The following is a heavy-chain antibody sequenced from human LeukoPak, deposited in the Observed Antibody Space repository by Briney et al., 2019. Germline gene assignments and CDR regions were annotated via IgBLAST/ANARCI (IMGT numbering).Heavy chain of an antibody. Sequence: PGRSLRLSCAASGFTFSSYGMHWVREAPGKGREWVAVISYDGSNKYYADSVKGRFTISRDNSKNTLYLQMNSLRAEDTAVYYCAKLALNRGSDAFDIWGQGTMVTVSS. V-gene: IGHV3-30*18. D-gene: IGHD3-10*01. CDR2: ISYDGSNK. CDR3: AKLALNRGSDAFDI. J-gene: IGHJ3*02. CDR1: GFTFSSYG.